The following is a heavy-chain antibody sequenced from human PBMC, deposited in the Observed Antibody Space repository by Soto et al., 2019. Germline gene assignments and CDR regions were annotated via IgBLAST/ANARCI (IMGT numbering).Heavy chain of an antibody. Sequence: AETLSLTCAVSVYSISSGYYWGVIRQPPGKGLEWIGSIYHSGSTYYNPSLKSRVTISVDTSKNHFSLKLSSVTAADTAVYYCARDGTYSRSSAIDYWGQGSLVTVSS. CDR2: IYHSGST. J-gene: IGHJ4*02. CDR3: ARDGTYSRSSAIDY. V-gene: IGHV4-38-2*02. D-gene: IGHD6-6*01. CDR1: VYSISSGYY.